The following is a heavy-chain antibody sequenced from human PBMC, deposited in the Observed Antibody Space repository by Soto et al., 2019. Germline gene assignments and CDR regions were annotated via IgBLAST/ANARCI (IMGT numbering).Heavy chain of an antibody. CDR2: IWYDGSNK. V-gene: IGHV3-33*01. CDR1: GFTFSSYG. Sequence: SLRLSCAASGFTFSSYGMHWVRQAPGKGLEWVAVIWYDGSNKYYADSVKGRFTISRDNSKNTLYLQMNSLRAEDTAVYYCARDLSSHWFDPWGQGTLVTVSS. J-gene: IGHJ5*02. CDR3: ARDLSSHWFDP.